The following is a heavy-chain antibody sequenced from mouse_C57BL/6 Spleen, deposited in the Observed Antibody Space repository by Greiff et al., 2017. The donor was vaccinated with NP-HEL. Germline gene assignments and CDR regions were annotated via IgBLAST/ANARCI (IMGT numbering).Heavy chain of an antibody. Sequence: EVMLVESGGGLVKPGGSLKLSCAASGFTFRDYGMHWVRQAPEQGLEWVAYISRGSSTIYYAATVKGRSTISRDNAKNTLFLQMTSLRSEDTAMYYCARGRSNWYFDVWGTGTTVTVSS. D-gene: IGHD5-1*01. J-gene: IGHJ1*03. CDR2: ISRGSSTI. V-gene: IGHV5-17*01. CDR1: GFTFRDYG. CDR3: ARGRSNWYFDV.